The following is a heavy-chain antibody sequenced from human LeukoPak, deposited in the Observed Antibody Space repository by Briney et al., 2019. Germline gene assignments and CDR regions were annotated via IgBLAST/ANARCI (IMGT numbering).Heavy chain of an antibody. V-gene: IGHV4-31*03. Sequence: PSETLSLTCTVSGGSISSGGYYWRWIRQHPGKGLEWIGYIYYSGSTYYNPSLKSRVTISVDTSKNQFSLKLSSVTAADTAVYYCARVLRSSGFGFDYWGQGTLVTVSS. J-gene: IGHJ4*02. CDR1: GGSISSGGYY. CDR3: ARVLRSSGFGFDY. D-gene: IGHD3-22*01. CDR2: IYYSGST.